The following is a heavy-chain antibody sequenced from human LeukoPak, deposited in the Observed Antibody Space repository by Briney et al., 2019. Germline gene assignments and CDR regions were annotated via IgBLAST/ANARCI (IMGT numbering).Heavy chain of an antibody. D-gene: IGHD6-13*01. Sequence: GGSLRLSCAASGFTFSSYGMHWVRQAPGKGLEWVAVIWYDGSNKYYADSVKGRFTISRDNSKNTLYLQTNSLRAEDTAVYYCARDSLSSSWPDYWGQGTLATVSS. CDR3: ARDSLSSSWPDY. J-gene: IGHJ4*02. V-gene: IGHV3-33*01. CDR2: IWYDGSNK. CDR1: GFTFSSYG.